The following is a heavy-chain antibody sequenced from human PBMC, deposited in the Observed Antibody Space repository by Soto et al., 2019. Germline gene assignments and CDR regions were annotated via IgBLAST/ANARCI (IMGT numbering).Heavy chain of an antibody. Sequence: QVQLVQSGAEVKKPGSSVKVSCKASGGTFSSYAISWVRQAPGQGLEWMGGMIPLFGTANYAQKFQSRVTITTDESRNTAYMELSSLRSEDTAVYYCARLVWSGYYKQSAGMDVWGQGTTVTVAS. J-gene: IGHJ6*02. V-gene: IGHV1-69*01. CDR2: MIPLFGTA. CDR3: ARLVWSGYYKQSAGMDV. D-gene: IGHD3-3*01. CDR1: GGTFSSYA.